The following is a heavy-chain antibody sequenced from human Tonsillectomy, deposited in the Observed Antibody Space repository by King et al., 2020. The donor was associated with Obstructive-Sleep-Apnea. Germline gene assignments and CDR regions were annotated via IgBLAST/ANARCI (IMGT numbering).Heavy chain of an antibody. V-gene: IGHV3-30-3*01. CDR3: ARGYQLHNYFDY. CDR1: GFTFSSYA. J-gene: IGHJ4*02. Sequence: VQLVESGGGVVQPGRSLRLSCAASGFTFSSYAMHWVRQAPGKGLEWVAVISYDGSNKYYADSVKGRFTISRDNSKNTLYLQMNSLRAEDTAVYYCARGYQLHNYFDYWGQGTLVTVSS. D-gene: IGHD2-2*01. CDR2: ISYDGSNK.